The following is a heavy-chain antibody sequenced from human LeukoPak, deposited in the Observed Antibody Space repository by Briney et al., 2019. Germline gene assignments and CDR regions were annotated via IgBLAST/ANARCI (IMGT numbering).Heavy chain of an antibody. D-gene: IGHD3-22*01. Sequence: SETLSLTCAVCGGSFSGYYWSWIRQPPGKGLEWIGEINHSGSTNYNPSLKSRVTISVDTSKNQFSLKLSSVTAADTAVYYCASHYDSSGYYYAYWGQGTLVTVSS. J-gene: IGHJ4*02. CDR3: ASHYDSSGYYYAY. CDR1: GGSFSGYY. CDR2: INHSGST. V-gene: IGHV4-34*01.